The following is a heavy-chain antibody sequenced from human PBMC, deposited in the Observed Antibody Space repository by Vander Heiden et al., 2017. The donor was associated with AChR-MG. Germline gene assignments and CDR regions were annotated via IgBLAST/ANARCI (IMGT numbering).Heavy chain of an antibody. CDR3: AKDREGYQTLTSYDY. J-gene: IGHJ4*02. Sequence: EVQLLESGGGLVQPGGSLRLSCAASGFVFSSFAMSWVRQAPGKGLRWVSVISGSGGSTYHADSVKGRFTISRDNSKSTLYLQMNSLRAEDTAIYYCAKDREGYQTLTSYDYWGQGILVTVSS. D-gene: IGHD3-9*01. CDR2: ISGSGGST. CDR1: GFVFSSFA. V-gene: IGHV3-23*01.